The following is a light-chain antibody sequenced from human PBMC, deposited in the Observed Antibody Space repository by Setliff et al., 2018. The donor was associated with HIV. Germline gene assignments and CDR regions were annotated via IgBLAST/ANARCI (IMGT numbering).Light chain of an antibody. CDR2: EGS. V-gene: IGLV2-23*01. CDR3: CSYAGSTTFYV. Sequence: QSALAQSASVSGSPGQSITISCTGTSSDVGSFNLVSWYQQHPGKAPKLMIYEGSERPSGVSNRFSGSKSGNTASLTISGLQAEDEADYYCCSYAGSTTFYVFGTGTKVTVL. CDR1: SSDVGSFNL. J-gene: IGLJ1*01.